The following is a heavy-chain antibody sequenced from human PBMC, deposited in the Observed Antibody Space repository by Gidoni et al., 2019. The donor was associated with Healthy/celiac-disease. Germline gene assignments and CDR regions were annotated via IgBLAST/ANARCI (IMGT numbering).Heavy chain of an antibody. J-gene: IGHJ5*02. CDR2: ISSSGSTI. Sequence: EVQLVESGGGLVQPGGSLRLSCASSGFPFSSYEMNWVRQAPGKGLEWVSYISSSGSTIYYADSVKCRFTISRDNAKNSLYLQMNSLRAEDTAVYYCARVGLRGTWGPWGQGTLVTVSS. CDR1: GFPFSSYE. CDR3: ARVGLRGTWGP. D-gene: IGHD3-16*01. V-gene: IGHV3-48*03.